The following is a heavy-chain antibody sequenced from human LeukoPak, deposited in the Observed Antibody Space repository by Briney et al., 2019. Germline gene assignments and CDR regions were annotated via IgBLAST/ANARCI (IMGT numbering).Heavy chain of an antibody. CDR2: ISGSGGST. CDR1: GFTFSSYA. J-gene: IGHJ4*02. V-gene: IGHV3-23*01. CDR3: AKGPYSSSNYFDY. D-gene: IGHD6-6*01. Sequence: GGSLRLSCAASGFTFSSYAMSWVRQAPGKGLEWVSAISGSGGSTYYADSVKGRFTISRDNFKNTLYLQMNSLRAEDTAVYYCAKGPYSSSNYFDYWGQGTLVTVSS.